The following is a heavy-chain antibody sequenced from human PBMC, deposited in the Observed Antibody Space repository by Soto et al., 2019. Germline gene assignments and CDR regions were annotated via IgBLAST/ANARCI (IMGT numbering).Heavy chain of an antibody. CDR3: ARWLGYGPHFDY. CDR1: GVSISTHY. Sequence: SETMPLTCTVTGVSISTHYWRCIRQAPGKRLEWLGYIYFSGNTDYNPSLKSRVTISVDTSKNQFSLKLSSVTAADTAVYYCARWLGYGPHFDYWGQGTLVTVSS. CDR2: IYFSGNT. D-gene: IGHD5-12*01. J-gene: IGHJ4*02. V-gene: IGHV4-59*08.